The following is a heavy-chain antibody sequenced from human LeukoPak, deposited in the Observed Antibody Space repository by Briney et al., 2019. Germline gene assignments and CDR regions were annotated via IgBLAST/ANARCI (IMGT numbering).Heavy chain of an antibody. Sequence: GSSVKVSCKASGGTFSSYAISWVRQAPGQGLEWMGGIIPIFGTANYAQKFQGRVTITADKSTSTAYMELSSLRSEDTAVYYCARGHFHFSGSYYYYYMDVWGKGTTVTVSS. J-gene: IGHJ6*03. CDR2: IIPIFGTA. CDR1: GGTFSSYA. CDR3: ARGHFHFSGSYYYYYMDV. D-gene: IGHD1-26*01. V-gene: IGHV1-69*06.